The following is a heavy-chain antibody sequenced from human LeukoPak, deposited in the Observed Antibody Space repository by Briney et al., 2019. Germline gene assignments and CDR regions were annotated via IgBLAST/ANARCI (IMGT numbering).Heavy chain of an antibody. CDR3: ARDASHYGSGYYFDY. V-gene: IGHV4-39*07. CDR1: GGSISSSSYY. D-gene: IGHD3-10*01. CDR2: INYSGST. Sequence: SETLSLTCTVSGGSISSSSYYWGWIRQPPGKGLEWIGSINYSGSTYYNPSLKSRVTISVDTSKNQFSLKLSSVTAADTAVYYCARDASHYGSGYYFDYWGQGTLVTVSS. J-gene: IGHJ4*02.